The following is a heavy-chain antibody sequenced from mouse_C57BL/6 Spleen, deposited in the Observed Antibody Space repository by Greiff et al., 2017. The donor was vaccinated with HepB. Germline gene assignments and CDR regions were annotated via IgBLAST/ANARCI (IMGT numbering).Heavy chain of an antibody. V-gene: IGHV3-6*01. CDR2: ISYDGSN. CDR3: AREGADYYGSSYGAMDY. CDR1: GYSITSGYY. Sequence: EVQVVESGPGLVKPSQSLSLTCSVTGYSITSGYYWNWIRQFPGNKLEWMGYISYDGSNNYNPSLKNRISITRDTSKNQFFLTLNSVTTEDTATYYCAREGADYYGSSYGAMDYWGQGTSVTVSS. D-gene: IGHD1-1*01. J-gene: IGHJ4*01.